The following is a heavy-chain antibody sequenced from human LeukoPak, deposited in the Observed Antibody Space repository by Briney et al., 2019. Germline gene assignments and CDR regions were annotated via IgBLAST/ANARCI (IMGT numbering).Heavy chain of an antibody. CDR1: GFTFSSYA. Sequence: GGSLRLSCAASGFTFSSYAMHWVRQAPGKGLEYVSAISSNGGTTYYTNSVKGRFTISRDNSKNTLSLQMGSLRAEDMAVYYCARDGGSYPNFFDYWGQGTLVTVSS. D-gene: IGHD1-26*01. CDR3: ARDGGSYPNFFDY. V-gene: IGHV3-64*01. CDR2: ISSNGGTT. J-gene: IGHJ4*02.